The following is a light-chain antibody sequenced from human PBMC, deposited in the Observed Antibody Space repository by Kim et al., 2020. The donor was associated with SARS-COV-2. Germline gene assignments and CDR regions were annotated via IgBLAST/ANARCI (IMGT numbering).Light chain of an antibody. CDR1: NIGSKN. J-gene: IGLJ2*01. CDR2: RDS. V-gene: IGLV3-9*01. CDR3: QVWDSSTV. Sequence: SYELTQPLSVSVALGQTARITCGGNNIGSKNVHWYQQKPGQAPVLVIYRDSNRPSGIPERFSGSNSGNTATLPISRAQAGDEADYYCQVWDSSTVFGGGTQLTVL.